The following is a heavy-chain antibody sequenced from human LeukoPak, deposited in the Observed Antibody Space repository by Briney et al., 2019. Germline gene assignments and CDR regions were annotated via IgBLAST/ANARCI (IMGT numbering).Heavy chain of an antibody. CDR2: ICANDSNT. Sequence: GGSLRLSCAASGLTFRNYAMSWVRQAPGKGLEWVSVICANDSNTYYADAVKGRFTISRDNSKVALYLQMDSLRAEDTAVYYCAKGSGSSCYSPCDYWGQGILVTVSS. CDR1: GLTFRNYA. J-gene: IGHJ4*02. CDR3: AKGSGSSCYSPCDY. V-gene: IGHV3-23*01. D-gene: IGHD2-15*01.